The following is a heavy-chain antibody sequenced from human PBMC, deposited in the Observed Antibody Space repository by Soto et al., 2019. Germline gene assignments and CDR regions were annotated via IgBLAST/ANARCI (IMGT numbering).Heavy chain of an antibody. V-gene: IGHV4-4*02. Sequence: QVQLQESGPGLVKPSGTLSLTCAVSGGSISTSNWWSWVRQPPGKGLEWIGEVYHSGSTNYNPSFKSRVAMSVDTSKMQVSLKLNSVTAADTALYYCARTSTSGPRFDYWGQGSLVTVSS. CDR1: GGSISTSNW. CDR2: VYHSGST. CDR3: ARTSTSGPRFDY. D-gene: IGHD1-1*01. J-gene: IGHJ4*02.